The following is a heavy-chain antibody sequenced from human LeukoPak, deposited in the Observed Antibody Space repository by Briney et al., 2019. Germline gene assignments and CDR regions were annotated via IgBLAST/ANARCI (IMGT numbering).Heavy chain of an antibody. J-gene: IGHJ3*02. V-gene: IGHV4-4*07. CDR3: AREGYSSSSGLDAFDI. CDR1: GGSISSYY. D-gene: IGHD6-6*01. CDR2: IYTSGST. Sequence: SETLSLTCTVSGGSISSYYWSWIRQPAGKGLEWIGRIYTSGSTNYNPSLKSRVTMSVDTSKNQFSLKLSSVTAAGTAVYYCAREGYSSSSGLDAFDIWGQGTMVTVSS.